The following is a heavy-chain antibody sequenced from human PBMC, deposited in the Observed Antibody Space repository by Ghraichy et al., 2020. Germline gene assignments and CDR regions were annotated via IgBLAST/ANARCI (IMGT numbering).Heavy chain of an antibody. Sequence: SETLSLTCTVSGGSISSSSNYWGWIRQPPGKGLEWIGSIYYSGNTYYNPSLKSRVTMSVDTAKNQFSLKLSSVTAADTAVYYCASQGWIQLWLHLNWFDPWGQGTLVTVSS. D-gene: IGHD5-18*01. CDR1: GGSISSSSNY. V-gene: IGHV4-39*01. J-gene: IGHJ5*02. CDR2: IYYSGNT. CDR3: ASQGWIQLWLHLNWFDP.